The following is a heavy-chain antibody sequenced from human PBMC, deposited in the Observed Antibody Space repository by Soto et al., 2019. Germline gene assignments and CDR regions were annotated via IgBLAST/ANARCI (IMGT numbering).Heavy chain of an antibody. CDR1: GGSISSGGYY. CDR2: IYYSGST. V-gene: IGHV4-31*03. Sequence: PSETLSLTCTVSGGSISSGGYYWSWIRQRPGKGLEWIGYIYYSGSTYYNPSLKSRVTISVDTSKNQFSLKLSSVTAADTAVYYCARVGGVTTGGGGWFDPWGQGTLVTVSS. CDR3: ARVGGVTTGGGGWFDP. D-gene: IGHD4-17*01. J-gene: IGHJ5*02.